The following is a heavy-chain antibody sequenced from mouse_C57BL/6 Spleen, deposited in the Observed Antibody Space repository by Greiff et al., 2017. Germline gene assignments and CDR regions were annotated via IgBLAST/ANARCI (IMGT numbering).Heavy chain of an antibody. CDR2: IDPSDSYT. CDR3: ARSGDYSNYGAMDY. D-gene: IGHD2-5*01. J-gene: IGHJ4*01. Sequence: QVQLKQPGAELVMPGASVKLSCKASGYTFTSYWMHWVKQRPGQGLEWIGEIDPSDSYTNYNQKFKGKSTLTVDKSSSTAYMQLSSLTSEDSAVYYCARSGDYSNYGAMDYWGQGTSVTVSS. V-gene: IGHV1-69*01. CDR1: GYTFTSYW.